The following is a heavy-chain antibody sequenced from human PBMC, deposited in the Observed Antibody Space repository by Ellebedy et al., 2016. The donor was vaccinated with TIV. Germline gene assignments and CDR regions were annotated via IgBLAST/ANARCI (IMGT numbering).Heavy chain of an antibody. Sequence: GGSLRLSCAASGFTFSGSAMHWVRQASGKGLEWVGRIRSKANSYATAYAASVKGRFTISRDDSKNTAYLQMNSLKTEDTAVYYCTRHYGSGWSLGDYWGQGTLVTVSS. J-gene: IGHJ4*02. D-gene: IGHD6-19*01. CDR1: GFTFSGSA. CDR2: IRSKANSYAT. V-gene: IGHV3-73*01. CDR3: TRHYGSGWSLGDY.